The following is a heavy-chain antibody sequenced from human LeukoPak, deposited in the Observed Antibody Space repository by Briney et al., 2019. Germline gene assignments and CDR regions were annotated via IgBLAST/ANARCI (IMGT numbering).Heavy chain of an antibody. D-gene: IGHD6-13*01. CDR1: GFPFGDFA. V-gene: IGHV3-9*01. CDR3: AKDIDSSSWYPNFQH. CDR2: ISWNSGSR. Sequence: GGSLRLSCTASGFPFGDFAMHWVRQAPGKGLEWVSGISWNSGSRGHADSVKGRFAISRDNAKKSLYLEMNSLKNEDTALYYCAKDIDSSSWYPNFQHWGQGTLVTVSS. J-gene: IGHJ1*01.